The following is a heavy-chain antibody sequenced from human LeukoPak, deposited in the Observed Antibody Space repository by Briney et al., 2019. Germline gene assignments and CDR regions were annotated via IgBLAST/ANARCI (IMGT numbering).Heavy chain of an antibody. CDR2: ISSSSSYI. Sequence: PGGSLRLSCAASGFTFSSYSMNWVRQAPGKGLEWVSSISSSSSYIYYADSVKGRFTISRDNAKNSLYLQMNSLRAEDTAVYYCARIAGYCSSTSCYIDYWGQGTLVTVSS. CDR3: ARIAGYCSSTSCYIDY. J-gene: IGHJ4*02. V-gene: IGHV3-21*01. CDR1: GFTFSSYS. D-gene: IGHD2-2*02.